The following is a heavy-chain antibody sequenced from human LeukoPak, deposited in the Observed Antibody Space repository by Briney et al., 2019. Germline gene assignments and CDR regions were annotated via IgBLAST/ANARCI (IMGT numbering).Heavy chain of an antibody. V-gene: IGHV3-74*01. CDR3: AKDVRTYYYGSGSPRRGYYMDV. Sequence: GGSLRLSCAASGFTFSSYWMHWVRHAPGKGLVWVSRINSDGSSTSYADSVKGRFTISRDNSKNTLYLQMNSLRAEDAAVYYCAKDVRTYYYGSGSPRRGYYMDVWGKGTTVTISS. D-gene: IGHD3-10*01. CDR2: INSDGSST. J-gene: IGHJ6*03. CDR1: GFTFSSYW.